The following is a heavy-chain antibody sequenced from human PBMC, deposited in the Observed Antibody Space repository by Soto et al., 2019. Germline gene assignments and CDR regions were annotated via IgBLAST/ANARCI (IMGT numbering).Heavy chain of an antibody. Sequence: EVQLVESGGGLVKPGGSLRLSCAASGFTFSSYSMNWVRQAPGKGLEWVSSISSSSSYIYYADSVKGRFTISRDNAKNSLYLQMNRLRAEDTAVDYCARGVWFGELGPYYYYMYVWGKGTTVTVSS. CDR3: ARGVWFGELGPYYYYMYV. D-gene: IGHD3-10*01. CDR1: GFTFSSYS. CDR2: ISSSSSYI. V-gene: IGHV3-21*01. J-gene: IGHJ6*03.